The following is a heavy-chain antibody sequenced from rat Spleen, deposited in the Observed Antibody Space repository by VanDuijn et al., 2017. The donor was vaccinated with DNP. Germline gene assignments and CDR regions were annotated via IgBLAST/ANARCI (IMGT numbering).Heavy chain of an antibody. D-gene: IGHD1-11*01. Sequence: EVQLVETGGGLVQPGRSLKLSCVASGFTFSSYWMFWIRQAPGKGLEWIASISYDGSSTYYRDSVKGRFTISRDNAKSTLYLQMDSLRSEDTATYYCARRGRAPIDYWGQGVMVTVSS. CDR1: GFTFSSYW. J-gene: IGHJ2*01. CDR2: ISYDGSST. CDR3: ARRGRAPIDY. V-gene: IGHV5-58*01.